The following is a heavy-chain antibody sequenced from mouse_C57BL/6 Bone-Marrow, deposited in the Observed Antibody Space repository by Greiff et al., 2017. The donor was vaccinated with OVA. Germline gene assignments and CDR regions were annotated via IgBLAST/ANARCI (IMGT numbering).Heavy chain of an antibody. CDR2: IYPGDGDT. V-gene: IGHV1-80*01. D-gene: IGHD1-1*01. CDR3: ARPPYYYGSSYVGDY. CDR1: GYAFSSYW. J-gene: IGHJ2*01. Sequence: QVQLQQSGAELVKPGASVKISCKASGYAFSSYWMNWVKQRPGKGLEWIGQIYPGDGDTNYNGKFKGKATLTADKSSSTAYMQLSSLTSEDSAVYFWARPPYYYGSSYVGDYWGQGTTLTVSS.